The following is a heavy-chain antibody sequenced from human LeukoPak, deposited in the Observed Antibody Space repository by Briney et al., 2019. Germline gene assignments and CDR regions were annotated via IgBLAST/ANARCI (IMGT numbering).Heavy chain of an antibody. CDR1: GFTFSSYG. J-gene: IGHJ4*02. Sequence: GGSLRPSCSASGFTFSSYGMHWVRQAPGKGLEWVAVILSDGSKEFYTDSVKGRFTISRDNSKNTLYLQMNSLRAEDTAVYYCVRESIRGTRDFDYWGQGTLVTVSS. CDR2: ILSDGSKE. D-gene: IGHD2-21*01. V-gene: IGHV3-33*01. CDR3: VRESIRGTRDFDY.